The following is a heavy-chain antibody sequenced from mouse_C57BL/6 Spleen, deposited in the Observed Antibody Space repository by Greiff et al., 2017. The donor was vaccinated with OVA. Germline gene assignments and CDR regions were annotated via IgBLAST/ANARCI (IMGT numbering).Heavy chain of an antibody. V-gene: IGHV1-20*01. Sequence: VQLQQSGPELVKPGDSVKISCKASGYSFTGYFMNWVMQSHGKSLEWIGRINPYNGDTFYNQKFKGKATLTVDKSSSTAHMELRSLTSEDSAVYYCARSEKVTTVYYYAMDYWGQGTSVTVSS. CDR3: ARSEKVTTVYYYAMDY. CDR2: INPYNGDT. CDR1: GYSFTGYF. D-gene: IGHD2-2*01. J-gene: IGHJ4*01.